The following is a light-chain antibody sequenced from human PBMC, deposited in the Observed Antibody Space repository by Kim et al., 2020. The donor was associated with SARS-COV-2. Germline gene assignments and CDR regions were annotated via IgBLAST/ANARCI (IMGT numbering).Light chain of an antibody. CDR3: QQFFT. J-gene: IGKJ3*01. CDR2: DAS. V-gene: IGKV1-13*02. Sequence: AIQLTQSPSSLSASVGDRVTITCRASQGISSALAWYQQKPGKAPKLLIYDASSLESGVTSRFSGSGSGTDFTLTISSLQPEDFATYYCQQFFTFGPGTKVDIK. CDR1: QGISSA.